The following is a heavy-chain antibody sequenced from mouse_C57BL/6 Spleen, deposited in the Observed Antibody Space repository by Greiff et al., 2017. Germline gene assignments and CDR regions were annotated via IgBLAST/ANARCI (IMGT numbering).Heavy chain of an antibody. V-gene: IGHV5-17*01. CDR3: ARFITTVVEGYFDV. J-gene: IGHJ1*03. CDR2: ISSGSSTI. D-gene: IGHD1-1*01. Sequence: EVQVVESGGGLVKPGGSLKLSCAASGFTFSDYGMHWVRQAPEKGLEWVAYISSGSSTIYYADTVKGRFTISRDNAKNTLFLQMTSLRSEDTAMYYCARFITTVVEGYFDVWGTGTTVTVSS. CDR1: GFTFSDYG.